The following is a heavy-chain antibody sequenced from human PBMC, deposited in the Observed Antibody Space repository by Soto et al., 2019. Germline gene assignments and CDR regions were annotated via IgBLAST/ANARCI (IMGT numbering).Heavy chain of an antibody. Sequence: EVQLVESGGGLVQPGGSLRLSCAASGFTFSSYWMHWVRQAPGKGLVWVSRINSDGSSTSYADSVKGRFTISRDNAKKTLYLQMNSLRAEDTAVYYCARGRGYSGYEVIYYYYYYMDVWGQGTTVTVSS. V-gene: IGHV3-74*01. CDR1: GFTFSSYW. D-gene: IGHD5-12*01. CDR3: ARGRGYSGYEVIYYYYYYMDV. J-gene: IGHJ6*03. CDR2: INSDGSST.